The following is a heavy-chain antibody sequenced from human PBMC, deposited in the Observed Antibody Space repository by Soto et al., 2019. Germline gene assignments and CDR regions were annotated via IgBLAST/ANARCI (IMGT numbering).Heavy chain of an antibody. CDR1: GYTFTGYY. CDR2: INPNSGGT. J-gene: IGHJ6*02. CDR3: ASSGLEGSSWPIFYYYYRMDV. V-gene: IGHV1-2*02. Sequence: GXSVKVSCKASGYTFTGYYMHWVRQAPGQGLEWMGWINPNSGGTNYAQKFQGRVTMTRDTSISTAYMELSRLRSDDTAVYYCASSGLEGSSWPIFYYYYRMDVWGQGSTVTVSS. D-gene: IGHD6-13*01.